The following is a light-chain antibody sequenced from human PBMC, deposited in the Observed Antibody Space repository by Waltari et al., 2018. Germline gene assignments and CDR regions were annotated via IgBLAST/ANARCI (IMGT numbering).Light chain of an antibody. J-gene: IGKJ2*01. CDR2: DAS. Sequence: DIRMTQSPSSLSASVGDRVTITCQASQDISKSLNWYQQKPGKAPNLLIYDASNLEAGVPSRVSGSGSGTDFTFTITSLQPEDIATYYCQQFDSLPYTFGPGTKLEIK. CDR1: QDISKS. CDR3: QQFDSLPYT. V-gene: IGKV1-33*01.